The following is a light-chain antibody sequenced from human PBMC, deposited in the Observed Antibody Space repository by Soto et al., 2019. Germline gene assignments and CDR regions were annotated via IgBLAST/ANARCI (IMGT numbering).Light chain of an antibody. CDR1: QSVSSY. CDR3: QQRSTWPVT. Sequence: EIVLTQSPATLSLSPGERATLSCRASQSVSSYLAWYQQKPGQAPRLLIYDSFNRATCIPARFSGSGSGTDFTLTISSLEPEDFAVYYCQQRSTWPVTFGQGTRLEIK. CDR2: DSF. V-gene: IGKV3-11*01. J-gene: IGKJ5*01.